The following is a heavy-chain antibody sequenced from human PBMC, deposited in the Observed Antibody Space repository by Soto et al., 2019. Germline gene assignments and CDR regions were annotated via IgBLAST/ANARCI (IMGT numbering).Heavy chain of an antibody. CDR2: ISSSTYYM. V-gene: IGHV3-21*01. D-gene: IGHD2-15*01. CDR1: GFTFSSYS. CDR3: ARVGYCSGGSCHNFDY. J-gene: IGHJ4*02. Sequence: EVQLVESGGGLVKPGGSLRLSCAASGFTFSSYSMNWVRQAPGKGLEWVSSISSSTYYMSYADSVKGRFTISRDNXKXXLYLQMNSLRAEDTAVYFCARVGYCSGGSCHNFDYWGQGTLVTVSS.